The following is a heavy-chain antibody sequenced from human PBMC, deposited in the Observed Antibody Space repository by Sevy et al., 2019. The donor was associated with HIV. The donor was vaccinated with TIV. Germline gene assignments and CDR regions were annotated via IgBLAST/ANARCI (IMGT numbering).Heavy chain of an antibody. V-gene: IGHV3-30-3*01. CDR2: ISYDGSNK. CDR1: GFTFSSYA. CDR3: AREQWELSYYYGMDV. Sequence: GGSLRLSCAASGFTFSSYAMHWVRQAPGKGLEWVAVISYDGSNKYYADSVKGRFTISSDNSKNTLYLQMNSLRAKDTAVYYCAREQWELSYYYGMDVWGQGTTVTVSS. J-gene: IGHJ6*02. D-gene: IGHD1-26*01.